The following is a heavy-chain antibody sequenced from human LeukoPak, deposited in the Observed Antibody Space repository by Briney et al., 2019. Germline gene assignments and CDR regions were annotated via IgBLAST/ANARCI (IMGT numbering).Heavy chain of an antibody. D-gene: IGHD6-19*01. CDR1: GFTFSSYS. CDR3: ARDIAVAGTLAYYYYGMDV. CDR2: ISSSSSYI. V-gene: IGHV3-21*01. Sequence: GGSLRLSCAASGFTFSSYSMNWVRQAPGKGLEWVSSISSSSSYIYYADSVKGRFTIPRDNAKNSLYLQMNSLRAEDTAVYYCARDIAVAGTLAYYYYGMDVWGQGTTVTVPS. J-gene: IGHJ6*02.